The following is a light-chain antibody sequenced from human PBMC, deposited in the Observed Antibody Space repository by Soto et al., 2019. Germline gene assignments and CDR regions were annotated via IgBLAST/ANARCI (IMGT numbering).Light chain of an antibody. Sequence: DIQMTQSQSSLSASVGDRVTIICRASQSISSYLNWYQQKPGKAPKLLIYAASSLQSGVPSRFSGSGSGTDFTLTISSLQPEDFATYYCQQSYSTPITFGQGTRLEIK. CDR1: QSISSY. CDR2: AAS. J-gene: IGKJ5*01. V-gene: IGKV1-39*01. CDR3: QQSYSTPIT.